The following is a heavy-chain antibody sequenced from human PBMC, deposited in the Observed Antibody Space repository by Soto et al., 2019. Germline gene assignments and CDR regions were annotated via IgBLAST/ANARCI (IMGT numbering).Heavy chain of an antibody. V-gene: IGHV1-69*02. CDR1: GDTFTRYT. D-gene: IGHD3-16*01. CDR3: AKCLGLGATDYYYYGMDV. J-gene: IGHJ6*02. CDR2: IIPILGIA. Sequence: AASVKVSCKASGDTFTRYTMSWVRQAPGQGLEWMGRIIPILGIANYAQKFQGRVTITADKSTSTAYMELSSLRSEDTAVYYCAKCLGLGATDYYYYGMDVWGQGTTVTVSS.